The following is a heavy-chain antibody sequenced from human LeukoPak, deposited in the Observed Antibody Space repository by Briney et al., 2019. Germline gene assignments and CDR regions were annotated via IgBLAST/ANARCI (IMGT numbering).Heavy chain of an antibody. Sequence: GGSLRLSCAASGFTFSVYWMNWAPRAPGKGLEWVASINHNGNVNYYVDSVKGRFTISRDNAKNSLYLQMSNLRAEDTAVYFCARGGGLDVWGQGATVTVSS. J-gene: IGHJ6*02. CDR2: INHNGNVN. D-gene: IGHD3-16*01. CDR1: GFTFSVYW. V-gene: IGHV3-7*03. CDR3: ARGGGLDV.